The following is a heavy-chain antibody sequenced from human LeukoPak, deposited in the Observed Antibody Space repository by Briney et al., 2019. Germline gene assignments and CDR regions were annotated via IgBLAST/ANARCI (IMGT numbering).Heavy chain of an antibody. CDR3: ARGAGYSGYDLD. Sequence: PSETLSLTCTVSGGSISSSSYYWGWIRQPPGKGLEWIGSIYYSGSTYYNPSLKSRVTISVDTSKNQFPLKLSSVTAADTAVYYCARGAGYSGYDLDWGQGTLVTVSS. CDR2: IYYSGST. D-gene: IGHD5-12*01. V-gene: IGHV4-39*06. J-gene: IGHJ4*02. CDR1: GGSISSSSYY.